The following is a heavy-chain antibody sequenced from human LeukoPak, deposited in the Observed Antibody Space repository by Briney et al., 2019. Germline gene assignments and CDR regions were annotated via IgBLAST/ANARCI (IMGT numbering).Heavy chain of an antibody. CDR2: INPNSGGT. CDR1: GYTFTGYY. D-gene: IGHD2-2*01. J-gene: IGHJ6*03. CDR3: ARGVPGTYYYYYMGD. V-gene: IGHV1-2*02. Sequence: GASVKVSCKASGYTFTGYYMHWVRQAPGQGLGWMGWINPNSGGTNYAQKFQGRVTMTRDTSITTAYMELTRLRSDDTAVYYCARGVPGTYYYYYMGDWGKGTTVTVSS.